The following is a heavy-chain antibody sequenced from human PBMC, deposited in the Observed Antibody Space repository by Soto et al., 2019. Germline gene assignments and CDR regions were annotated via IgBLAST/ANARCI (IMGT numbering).Heavy chain of an antibody. D-gene: IGHD3-9*01. CDR2: ISSSGSTI. V-gene: IGHV3-48*03. CDR3: ARRYFDWLPSSYGMDV. Sequence: GGSLRLSCAASGFTFSSYEMNWVRQAPGKGLEWVSYISSSGSTIYYADSVKGRFTISRDNAKNSLYLQMNSLRAEDTAVYYCARRYFDWLPSSYGMDVWGQGTTVTVS. J-gene: IGHJ6*02. CDR1: GFTFSSYE.